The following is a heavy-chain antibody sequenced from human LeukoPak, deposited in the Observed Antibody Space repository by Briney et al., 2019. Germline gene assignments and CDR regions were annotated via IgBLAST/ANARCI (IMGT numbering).Heavy chain of an antibody. D-gene: IGHD2-21*02. J-gene: IGHJ4*02. CDR1: GGSISSGDYY. V-gene: IGHV4-30-4*01. CDR2: IYYSGST. Sequence: PSQTLSLTRTVSGGSISSGDYYWSWIRQPPGKGLEWIGYIYYSGSTYYNPSLKSRVTISVDTSKNQFSLKLSSVTAADTAVYYCARALRCGGDCYGGVGYWGQGTLVTVSS. CDR3: ARALRCGGDCYGGVGY.